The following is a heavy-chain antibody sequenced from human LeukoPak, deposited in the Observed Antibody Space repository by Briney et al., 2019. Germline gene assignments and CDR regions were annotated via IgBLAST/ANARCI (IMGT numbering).Heavy chain of an antibody. D-gene: IGHD5-18*01. Sequence: ASETLSLTCAVYGGSFSGYYWSWIRQPPGKGLEWIGEINHSGSTNYNPSLKSRVTISVDTSKNQFSLKLSSVTAADTAVYYCARGIQLRCFDYWGQGTLVTVSS. CDR2: INHSGST. J-gene: IGHJ4*02. V-gene: IGHV4-34*01. CDR3: ARGIQLRCFDY. CDR1: GGSFSGYY.